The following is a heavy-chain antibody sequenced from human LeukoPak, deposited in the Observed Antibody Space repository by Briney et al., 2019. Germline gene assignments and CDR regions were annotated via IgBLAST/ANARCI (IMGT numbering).Heavy chain of an antibody. CDR3: ARDLLPYSSGWYGSFDY. CDR1: GFTFSSYA. J-gene: IGHJ4*02. Sequence: PGGSLRLSCAASGFTFSSYAMHWVRQAPGKGLEWVAVISYDGSNKYYADSVKGRFTISRDNSKNTLYLQMNSLGAEDTAVYYCARDLLPYSSGWYGSFDYWGQGTLVTVSS. V-gene: IGHV3-30-3*01. D-gene: IGHD6-19*01. CDR2: ISYDGSNK.